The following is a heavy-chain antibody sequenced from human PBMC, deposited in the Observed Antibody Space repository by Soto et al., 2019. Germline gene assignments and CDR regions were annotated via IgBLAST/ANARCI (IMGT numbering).Heavy chain of an antibody. V-gene: IGHV1-46*01. CDR3: ARASWVITFGGGVYYYYGMDV. Sequence: GASVKVSCKASGYTFTSYYMHWVRQAPGQGLEWMGIINPSGGSTSYAQKFQGRVTMTRDTSTNTVYMGLSSLRSEDTAVYYCARASWVITFGGGVYYYYGMDVWGQGTTVTV. D-gene: IGHD3-16*01. CDR2: INPSGGST. J-gene: IGHJ6*02. CDR1: GYTFTSYY.